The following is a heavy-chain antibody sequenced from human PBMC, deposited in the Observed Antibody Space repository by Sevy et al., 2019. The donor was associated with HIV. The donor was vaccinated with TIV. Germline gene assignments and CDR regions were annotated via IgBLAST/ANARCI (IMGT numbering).Heavy chain of an antibody. Sequence: GGSLRLSCAASGFPFSSYAMSWVRQAPGRGLEWVSSLIGGGRRTYYADSVTGLFIISRDNSRNTLYLQMNSLRAEDTAIFYCAKRRVQSGLSGGGANYGMDVCGRGTTVTVSS. J-gene: IGHJ6*02. CDR3: AKRRVQSGLSGGGANYGMDV. CDR2: LIGGGRRT. CDR1: GFPFSSYA. D-gene: IGHD2-21*01. V-gene: IGHV3-23*01.